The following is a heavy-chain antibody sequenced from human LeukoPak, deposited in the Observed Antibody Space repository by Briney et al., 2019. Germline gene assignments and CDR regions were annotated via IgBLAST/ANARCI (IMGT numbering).Heavy chain of an antibody. D-gene: IGHD4-17*01. CDR3: ARVDYGDLGYFDY. CDR2: IYYSGNT. Sequence: PSETLSLTCAVYGGSFSGYYWSWIRQPPGKGLEWIGYIYYSGNTNYNPSLKSRVTISVDTSKNQFSLKVRSVTAADTAVYYCARVDYGDLGYFDYWGQGTLVTVSS. CDR1: GGSFSGYY. V-gene: IGHV4-59*01. J-gene: IGHJ4*02.